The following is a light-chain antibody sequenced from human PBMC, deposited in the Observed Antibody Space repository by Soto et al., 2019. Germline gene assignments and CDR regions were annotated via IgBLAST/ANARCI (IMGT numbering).Light chain of an antibody. CDR3: QQYKSYWT. Sequence: DIQMTPSPSTLSASVGDRLTITCRASQSISIWLAWYQQKPGKAPKVLIYDASSLESGVPSRFSGSGSGTEFTLTISSLQPDDFTTYYCQQYKSYWTFGQGTKVDIK. J-gene: IGKJ1*01. CDR1: QSISIW. V-gene: IGKV1-5*01. CDR2: DAS.